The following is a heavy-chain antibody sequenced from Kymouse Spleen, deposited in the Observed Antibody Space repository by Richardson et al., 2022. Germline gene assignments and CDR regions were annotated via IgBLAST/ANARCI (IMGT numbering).Heavy chain of an antibody. V-gene: IGHV3-7*01. CDR1: GFTFSSYW. D-gene: IGHD5-18,IGHD5-18*01. CDR3: ARDRIQLWLPSFDY. Sequence: EVQLVESGGGLVQPGGSLRLSCAASGFTFSSYWMSWVRQAPGKGLEWVANIKQDGSEKYYVDSVKGRFTISRDNAKNSLYLQMNSLRAEDTAVYYCARDRIQLWLPSFDYWGQGTLVTVSS. CDR2: IKQDGSEK. J-gene: IGHJ4*02.